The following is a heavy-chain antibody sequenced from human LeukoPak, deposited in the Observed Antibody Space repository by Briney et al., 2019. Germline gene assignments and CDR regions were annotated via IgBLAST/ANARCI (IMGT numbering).Heavy chain of an antibody. CDR1: GFTFSSYA. CDR3: ARVVGATYFDY. J-gene: IGHJ4*02. CDR2: ISSNGGNT. V-gene: IGHV3-64*01. Sequence: AGGSLRLSCAASGFTFSSYAMHWVRQAPGKGLEYVSGISSNGGNTYYANSVKGRFTISRDNSNNTLYLQMGSLRPEDMAVYYCARVVGATYFDYWGQGTPVTVSS. D-gene: IGHD1-26*01.